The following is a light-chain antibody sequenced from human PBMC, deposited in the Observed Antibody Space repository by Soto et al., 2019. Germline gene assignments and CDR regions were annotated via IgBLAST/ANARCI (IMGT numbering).Light chain of an antibody. CDR2: DTS. J-gene: IGKJ2*01. CDR1: QSVGSH. CDR3: HQRSDWPPET. V-gene: IGKV3-11*01. Sequence: EIVLTQSPATLSLSPGERATLSCRASQSVGSHIAWYQQKPGQAPRLLIYDTSNSATGIPARFGGSGSGTDFTLTFASLEPADSAVYYCHQRSDWPPETFGQGTKLEI.